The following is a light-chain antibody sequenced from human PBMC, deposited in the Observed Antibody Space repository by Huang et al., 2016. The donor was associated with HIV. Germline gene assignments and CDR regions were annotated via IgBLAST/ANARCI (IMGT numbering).Light chain of an antibody. CDR2: GAS. CDR1: QGVSSK. J-gene: IGKJ2*01. V-gene: IGKV3-15*01. Sequence: EIVMPQSPATLSVSPGERATLSCRASQGVSSKLAWYKQKHGQSPRLLIYGASTRATGGPARVSGSGSGTEFTLTISGLQSDDFAVYYCQQYHNWPPFTFGQGTKLEIK. CDR3: QQYHNWPPFT.